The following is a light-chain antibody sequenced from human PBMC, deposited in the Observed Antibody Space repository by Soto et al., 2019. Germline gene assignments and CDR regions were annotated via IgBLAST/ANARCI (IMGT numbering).Light chain of an antibody. Sequence: QSALTQPASVSGSPGQSITISCTGTSSDVGGYNSVSWYQQHPDKAPKLMIYNVSHRPSGVSIRFSGSKSGNTASLNMSGLQAEDEADYYCRSYTISSTYVFGTGTKVTVL. CDR1: SSDVGGYNS. J-gene: IGLJ1*01. CDR2: NVS. V-gene: IGLV2-14*03. CDR3: RSYTISSTYV.